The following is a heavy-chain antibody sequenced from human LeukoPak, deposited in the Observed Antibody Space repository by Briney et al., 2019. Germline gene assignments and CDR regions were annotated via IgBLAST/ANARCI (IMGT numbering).Heavy chain of an antibody. CDR2: ISSSSYI. Sequence: GGSLRLSCAASGFTFSSYSMNWVRQAPGKGLEWVSYISSSSYIYYADSVKGRFTISRDNAKKSLYLQMNSLRAEDTAVYYCARVGVSYSGSKLGAFDIWGQGTMVTVSS. CDR1: GFTFSSYS. V-gene: IGHV3-21*01. CDR3: ARVGVSYSGSKLGAFDI. J-gene: IGHJ3*02. D-gene: IGHD1-26*01.